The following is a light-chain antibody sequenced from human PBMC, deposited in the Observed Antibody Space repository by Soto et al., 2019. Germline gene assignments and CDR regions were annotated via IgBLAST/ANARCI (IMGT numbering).Light chain of an antibody. CDR2: GAS. CDR3: QQYGSATT. CDR1: QSVPNNY. V-gene: IGKV3-20*01. J-gene: IGKJ1*01. Sequence: EIVLTQSPGTLSLSPGERATLSCRASQSVPNNYLAWYQQKSGQAPRRHIFGASFSASGVPDRFSGSGSGTDFTLTISRLEPEDFAVYHCQQYGSATTFGQGTKVEIK.